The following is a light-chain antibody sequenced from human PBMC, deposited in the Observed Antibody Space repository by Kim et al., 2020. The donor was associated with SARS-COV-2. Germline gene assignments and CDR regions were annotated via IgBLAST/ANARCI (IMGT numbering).Light chain of an antibody. J-gene: IGLJ2*01. V-gene: IGLV3-19*01. CDR1: DLRRYY. CDR3: NSRDSSGNHVA. Sequence: ALGQTVRITCQGDDLRRYYASWYQQKPGQAPVFVIYGKDNRPSGIPDRFSGSSSGNTASLNITGAQAEDEADYYCNSRDSSGNHVAFGGGTQLTVL. CDR2: GKD.